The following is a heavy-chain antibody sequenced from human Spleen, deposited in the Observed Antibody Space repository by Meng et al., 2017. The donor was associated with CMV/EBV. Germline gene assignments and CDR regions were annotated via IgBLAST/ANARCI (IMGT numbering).Heavy chain of an antibody. Sequence: RSAPCYTSTSHYLLWLRQAPGQGLELMGIIDSGGGSTTYAEKFQGSITMTRDTSTSTVYMELSSVRFEDTAVYYCTRVTGAQNYFDYWGQGTLVTVSS. CDR3: TRVTGAQNYFDY. CDR1: CYTSTSHY. CDR2: IDSGGGST. D-gene: IGHD7-27*01. V-gene: IGHV1-46*01. J-gene: IGHJ4*02.